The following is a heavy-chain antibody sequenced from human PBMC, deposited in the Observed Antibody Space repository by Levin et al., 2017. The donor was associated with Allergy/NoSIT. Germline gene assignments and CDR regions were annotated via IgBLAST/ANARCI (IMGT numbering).Heavy chain of an antibody. V-gene: IGHV3-66*01. Sequence: LSLTCAASGLTVNSNYMNWVRQAPGKGLEWVSVIYSGGSTYYGDSVKGRFTISRDDSKNTVHLQMNSLGAGDTAVYYCARDRRGLAAAGRGNDAFDIWGQGTMVTVSS. J-gene: IGHJ3*02. CDR2: IYSGGST. CDR3: ARDRRGLAAAGRGNDAFDI. D-gene: IGHD6-13*01. CDR1: GLTVNSNY.